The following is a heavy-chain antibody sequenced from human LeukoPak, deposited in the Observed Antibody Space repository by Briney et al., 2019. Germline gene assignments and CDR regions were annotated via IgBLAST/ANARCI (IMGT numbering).Heavy chain of an antibody. CDR2: IYYSGDT. CDR1: GGSISSSSYY. V-gene: IGHV4-39*01. Sequence: SDTLSLTCTVPGGSISSSSYYWGWIRQPPGKGLEWIGSIYYSGDTYYNPSLKSRRVTISVDTSKNPFSLRLSSVTAADTAVYYCARHQWHYYYYMGVWGKGSSVAVSS. D-gene: IGHD6-19*01. CDR3: ARHQWHYYYYMGV. J-gene: IGHJ6*03.